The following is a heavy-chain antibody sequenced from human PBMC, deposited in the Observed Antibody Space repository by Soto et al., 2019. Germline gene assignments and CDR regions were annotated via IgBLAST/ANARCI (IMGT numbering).Heavy chain of an antibody. CDR1: GFSFGDYT. CDR3: ARGRGYFDSSDYYEDF. J-gene: IGHJ4*02. Sequence: GGSLRLSCAASGFSFGDYTMTWVRLSPVTGLEWVATISRSSSHIYYGDSLKGRFIISRDNAKNSLFLQMNSLRAEDTAVYYCARGRGYFDSSDYYEDFWGQGTKVTV. V-gene: IGHV3-21*01. CDR2: ISRSSSHI. D-gene: IGHD3-22*01.